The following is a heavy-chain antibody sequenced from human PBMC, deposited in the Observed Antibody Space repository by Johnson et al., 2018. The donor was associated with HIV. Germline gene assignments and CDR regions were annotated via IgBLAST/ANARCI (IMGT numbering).Heavy chain of an antibody. CDR2: ISYDGRKI. Sequence: QEQLVESGGGVVQPGRTLRLSCAASGFPFSNFAMHWVRQAPGKGLEWVAIISYDGRKIFYADSVKGRFTISRDNSKNTLFLQMNSLRAEDTAVYYCARESELLSSSGAFDIWGQGTMVTVSS. V-gene: IGHV3-30*04. CDR1: GFPFSNFA. CDR3: ARESELLSSSGAFDI. D-gene: IGHD6-6*01. J-gene: IGHJ3*02.